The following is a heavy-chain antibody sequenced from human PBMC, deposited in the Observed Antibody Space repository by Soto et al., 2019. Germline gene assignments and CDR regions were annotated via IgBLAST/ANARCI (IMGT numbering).Heavy chain of an antibody. CDR1: GFTFSSYA. D-gene: IGHD2-2*02. J-gene: IGHJ6*02. V-gene: IGHV3-30-3*01. Sequence: QVQLVESGGGVVQPGRSLRLSCAASGFTFSSYAMHWVRQAPGKGLEWVAVISYDGSNKYYADSVKGRFTISRDNSKNTLYLQMNSLRAEDTAVYYCARGLVQAAIDYYYYGMDVWGQGTTVTVSS. CDR3: ARGLVQAAIDYYYYGMDV. CDR2: ISYDGSNK.